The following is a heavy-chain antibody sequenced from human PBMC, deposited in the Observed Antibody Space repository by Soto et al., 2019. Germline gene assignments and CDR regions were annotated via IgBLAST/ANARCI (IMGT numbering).Heavy chain of an antibody. Sequence: PGGSLRLSCAASGFTFSSYWMSWVRQAPGKGLEWVANIKQDGSEKYYVDSVKGRFTISRDNAKNSLYLQMNSLRAEDTAVYYCASTPLHDFWSGPSWPYYYMDVWGKGTTVTVS. D-gene: IGHD3-3*01. J-gene: IGHJ6*03. CDR1: GFTFSSYW. CDR2: IKQDGSEK. V-gene: IGHV3-7*01. CDR3: ASTPLHDFWSGPSWPYYYMDV.